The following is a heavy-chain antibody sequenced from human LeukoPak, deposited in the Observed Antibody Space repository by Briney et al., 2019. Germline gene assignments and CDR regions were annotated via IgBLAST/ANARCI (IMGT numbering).Heavy chain of an antibody. CDR2: INHNGNVN. V-gene: IGHV3-7*03. J-gene: IGHJ3*01. CDR3: ARDPAGGAYDL. Sequence: PGGSLRLSCAASGFTFSSYWMNWARQAPGKGLEWVASINHNGNVNYYVDSVKGRFTISRDNAKNSLYLQMNGLRADDTAVYYCARDPAGGAYDLWGHGTMVTVSS. CDR1: GFTFSSYW.